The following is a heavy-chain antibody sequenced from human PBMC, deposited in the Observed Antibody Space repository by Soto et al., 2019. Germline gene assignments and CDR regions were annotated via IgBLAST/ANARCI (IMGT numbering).Heavy chain of an antibody. V-gene: IGHV3-23*01. CDR2: ISGSGGST. Sequence: PGGSLRLSCAASGFTFSSYAMSWVRQAPGKGLEWVSAISGSGGSTYYADSVKGRFTISRDNSKNTLYLQMNSLRAEDTAVYYCAKDHQHYDYIWGSYRYLHAFDIWGQGTMVTVSS. CDR1: GFTFSSYA. J-gene: IGHJ3*02. D-gene: IGHD3-16*02. CDR3: AKDHQHYDYIWGSYRYLHAFDI.